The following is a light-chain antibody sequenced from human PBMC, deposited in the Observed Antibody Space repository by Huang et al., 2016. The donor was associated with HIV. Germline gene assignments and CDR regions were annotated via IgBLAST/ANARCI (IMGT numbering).Light chain of an antibody. CDR1: QSINNY. CDR2: SAS. V-gene: IGKV1-39*01. J-gene: IGKJ4*01. Sequence: DLQMTQSPSSLSASVGDRVTITCRASQSINNYLNWYQQKRGKAPNLLSYSASTLQSGVPPRCSGGGSGKGFTLTISKLQPEDYATYYCQQTFSVPLTFGGGTKVEIK. CDR3: QQTFSVPLT.